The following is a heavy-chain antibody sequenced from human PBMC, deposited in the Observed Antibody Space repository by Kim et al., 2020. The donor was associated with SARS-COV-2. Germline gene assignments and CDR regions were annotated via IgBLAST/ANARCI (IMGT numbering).Heavy chain of an antibody. D-gene: IGHD1-26*01. J-gene: IGHJ4*02. V-gene: IGHV4-59*01. Sequence: SETLSLTCTVSGGSISSYYWSWIRQPPGKGLEWIGYIYYSGSTNYNPSLKSRVTISVDTSKNQFSLKLSSVTAADTAVYYCASFIVPSGKYFDYWGQGILVTVSS. CDR1: GGSISSYY. CDR2: IYYSGST. CDR3: ASFIVPSGKYFDY.